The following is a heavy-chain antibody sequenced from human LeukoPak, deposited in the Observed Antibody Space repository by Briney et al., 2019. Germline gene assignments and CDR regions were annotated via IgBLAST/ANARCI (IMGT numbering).Heavy chain of an antibody. J-gene: IGHJ3*02. CDR1: GGSISSYY. V-gene: IGHV4-4*07. Sequence: PSETLSLTCTVSGGSISSYYWSWIRQPAGKGLEWIGRIYTSGSTNYNPSLKSRVTVSVDTSKNQFSLKLSSVTAADTAVYYCARERDYYDSRDAFDIWGQGTMVTVSS. D-gene: IGHD3-22*01. CDR2: IYTSGST. CDR3: ARERDYYDSRDAFDI.